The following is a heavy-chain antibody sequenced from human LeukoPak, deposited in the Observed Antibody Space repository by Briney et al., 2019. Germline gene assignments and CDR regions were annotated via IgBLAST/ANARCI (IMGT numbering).Heavy chain of an antibody. D-gene: IGHD2-2*01. CDR1: GGSISRTSYY. CDR2: IYYSGST. CDR3: ARFPNCSSTSRYTFDY. Sequence: SETLSLTCTVSGGSISRTSYYWGWIRQPPGKGLQWIGSIYYSGSTNYNPSLKSRVTISVDTSKNQFSLKLSSVTAADTDVYYCARFPNCSSTSRYTFDYWGQGTLVTVSS. V-gene: IGHV4-39*07. J-gene: IGHJ4*02.